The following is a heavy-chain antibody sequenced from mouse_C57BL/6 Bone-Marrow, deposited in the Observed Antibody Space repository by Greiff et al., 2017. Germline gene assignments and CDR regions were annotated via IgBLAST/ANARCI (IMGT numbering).Heavy chain of an antibody. V-gene: IGHV1-26*01. CDR3: ASSYDGYYSFAY. CDR1: GYTFTDYY. J-gene: IGHJ3*01. D-gene: IGHD2-3*01. Sequence: EVQLQQSGPELVKPGASVKISCKASGYTFTDYYMNWVKQSHGKSLEWIGDINPNNGGTSYNQKFKGKATLTVDKSSSTAYMELRSLTSEDSAVYYCASSYDGYYSFAYWGQGTLVTVSA. CDR2: INPNNGGT.